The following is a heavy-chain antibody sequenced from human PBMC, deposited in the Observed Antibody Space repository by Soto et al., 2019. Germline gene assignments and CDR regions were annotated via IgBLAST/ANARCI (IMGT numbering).Heavy chain of an antibody. D-gene: IGHD3-10*01. CDR1: GGSVSTGMKY. CDR2: MYKTGET. Sequence: SETLSLTCTVSGGSVSTGMKYWGWVRQPPGKALEFIGYMYKTGETLLNSSLKSRVTLSMETSKNQFSLTLSSVTAADTAVYFCMKAHESGDFLGMSVWGPGTTVTSP. J-gene: IGHJ6*02. CDR3: MKAHESGDFLGMSV. V-gene: IGHV4-61*01.